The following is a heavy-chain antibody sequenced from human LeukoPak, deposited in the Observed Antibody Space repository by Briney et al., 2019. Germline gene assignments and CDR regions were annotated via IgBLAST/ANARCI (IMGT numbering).Heavy chain of an antibody. CDR3: AREYYYDSSGYYYR. Sequence: AGGSLRLSCAASGFTLSSFHMYWVRQAPGKGLEWVSSISHTGKYIYYADSVQGRFTVSRDDANNSVFLQMDSLGADDTAVYYCAREYYYDSSGYYYRWGQGTLVTVSS. D-gene: IGHD3-22*01. CDR1: GFTLSSFH. J-gene: IGHJ4*02. V-gene: IGHV3-21*01. CDR2: ISHTGKYI.